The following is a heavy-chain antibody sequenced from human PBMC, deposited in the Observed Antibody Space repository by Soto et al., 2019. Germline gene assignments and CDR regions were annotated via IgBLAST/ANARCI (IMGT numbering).Heavy chain of an antibody. D-gene: IGHD3-3*01. Sequence: GASVKVSCKASGYTFTTYGISWVRQAPGQGLEWMGWISTYNHNTNYAQNLQGRVTMTTDTSTSTAYMELRNLRPDDTAVYYCARAPYDFWSGYYLGMDVWGQGTTVTVSS. V-gene: IGHV1-18*01. J-gene: IGHJ6*02. CDR2: ISTYNHNT. CDR3: ARAPYDFWSGYYLGMDV. CDR1: GYTFTTYG.